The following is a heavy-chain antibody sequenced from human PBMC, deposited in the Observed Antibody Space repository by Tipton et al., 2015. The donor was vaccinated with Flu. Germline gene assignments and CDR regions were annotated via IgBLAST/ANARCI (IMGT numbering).Heavy chain of an antibody. Sequence: TLSLTCTVSGGSISSGSYYWSWIRQPAGKGLEWIGRIYTSGSTNYNPSLKSRVAISIDTSRKQFSLKLSSLTAADTAVYFCVRRDYSNYVSDPKNWFDSWGQGTLVTVSS. J-gene: IGHJ5*01. CDR3: VRRDYSNYVSDPKNWFDS. CDR1: GGSISSGSYY. V-gene: IGHV4-61*02. CDR2: IYTSGST. D-gene: IGHD4-11*01.